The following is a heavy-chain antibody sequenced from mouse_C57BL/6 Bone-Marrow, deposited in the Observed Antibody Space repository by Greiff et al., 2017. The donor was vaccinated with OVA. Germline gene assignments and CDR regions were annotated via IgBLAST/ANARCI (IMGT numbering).Heavy chain of an antibody. V-gene: IGHV14-4*01. CDR2: IDPENGDT. D-gene: IGHD2-2*01. Sequence: VQLKESGAELVRPGASVKLSCTASGFNIKDDYMHWVKQRPEQGLEWIGWIDPENGDTEYASKFQGKATITADTSSNTAYLQLSSLTSEDTAVYYCTVMVTKAMDYWGQGTSVTVSS. J-gene: IGHJ4*01. CDR3: TVMVTKAMDY. CDR1: GFNIKDDY.